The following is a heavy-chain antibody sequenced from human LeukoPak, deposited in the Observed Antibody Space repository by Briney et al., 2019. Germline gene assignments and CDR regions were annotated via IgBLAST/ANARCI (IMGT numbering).Heavy chain of an antibody. CDR2: ISHSESA. D-gene: IGHD4-17*01. V-gene: IGHV4-30-2*01. Sequence: PSQTLSLTCTVSGGSISSGANYWSWIRQPPGRGLEWIGYISHSESAYYSPSLESRITISVDRSKNQFSLKLSSVTAADTAVYYCARSGYGDYDVDAFDIWGQGTMVTVSS. CDR3: ARSGYGDYDVDAFDI. J-gene: IGHJ3*02. CDR1: GGSISSGANY.